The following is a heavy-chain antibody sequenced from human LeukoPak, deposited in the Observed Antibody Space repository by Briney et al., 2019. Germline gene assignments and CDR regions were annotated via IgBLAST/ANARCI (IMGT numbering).Heavy chain of an antibody. V-gene: IGHV4-31*03. CDR1: GGSISSDGYY. Sequence: SETLSLTCTVSGGSISSDGYYWSWIRQHPGKGLEWIAYIHYRGSTYYNPSLKNRVIISVDTSKNQFSLEPRSVTAADTAVYYCAREQLVAPNYFDHWGQGTLVTVSS. D-gene: IGHD6-6*01. CDR3: AREQLVAPNYFDH. J-gene: IGHJ4*02. CDR2: IHYRGST.